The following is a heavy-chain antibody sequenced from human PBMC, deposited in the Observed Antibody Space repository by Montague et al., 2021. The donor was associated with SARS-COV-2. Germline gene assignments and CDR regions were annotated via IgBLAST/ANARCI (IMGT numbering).Heavy chain of an antibody. CDR3: ARETMTADAFDI. CDR1: GASVGSSD. D-gene: IGHD1-14*01. Sequence: SETLSLTCTVSGASVGSSDWGWIRQSPGKGLEWIGYFYSFGSTDYNPSLKSRATISRDTSKNQFSLEVRSVTAAETAGYYCARETMTADAFDIWGQGTMVTVSS. CDR2: FYSFGST. V-gene: IGHV4-59*02. J-gene: IGHJ3*02.